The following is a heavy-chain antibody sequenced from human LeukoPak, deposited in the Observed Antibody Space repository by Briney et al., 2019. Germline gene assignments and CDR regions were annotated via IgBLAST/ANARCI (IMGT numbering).Heavy chain of an antibody. V-gene: IGHV3-30*18. Sequence: GGSLRLSCAASGFTFSSYGMHWVRQAPGKGLEWVAVISYDGSNKYYADSVKGRFTISRDNSKNTLYLQMNSLRAEDTAVYYCAKDALRYFDWPHYWGQGTLVTVSS. D-gene: IGHD3-9*01. CDR1: GFTFSSYG. CDR3: AKDALRYFDWPHY. CDR2: ISYDGSNK. J-gene: IGHJ4*02.